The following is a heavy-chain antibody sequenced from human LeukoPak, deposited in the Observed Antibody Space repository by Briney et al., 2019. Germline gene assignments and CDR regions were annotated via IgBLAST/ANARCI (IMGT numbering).Heavy chain of an antibody. CDR3: AKDSSHYYDSSGYAY. V-gene: IGHV3-23*01. J-gene: IGHJ4*02. Sequence: GSLRLSCAASGFTFSSYAMSWVRQAPGKGLEWVSAISGGGGSTYYADSVKGRFTISRDNSKNTLYLQMNSLRAEDTAVYYCAKDSSHYYDSSGYAYWGQGTLVTVSS. D-gene: IGHD3-22*01. CDR2: ISGGGGST. CDR1: GFTFSSYA.